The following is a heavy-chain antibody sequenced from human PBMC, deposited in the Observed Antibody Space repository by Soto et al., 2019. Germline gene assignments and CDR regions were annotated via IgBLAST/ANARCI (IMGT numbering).Heavy chain of an antibody. D-gene: IGHD3-3*01. J-gene: IGHJ5*02. CDR2: ICGNGGST. V-gene: IGHV3-23*01. CDR3: AKCMGAITIFGSWFDP. Sequence: WGSLRLSCAASGFAFSSYAMICFRQSPFKWLEWVAAICGNGGSTYYADSVKGRFTISRANSKNTLYLQMNSLRAEDTAVYYCAKCMGAITIFGSWFDPWGQGTLVTVSS. CDR1: GFAFSSYA.